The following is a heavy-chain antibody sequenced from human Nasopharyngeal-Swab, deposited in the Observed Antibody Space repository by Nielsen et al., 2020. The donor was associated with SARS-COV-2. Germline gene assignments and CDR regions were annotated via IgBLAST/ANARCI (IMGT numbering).Heavy chain of an antibody. CDR1: GDSVSSSSAC. CDR2: IYYRSKWSN. Sequence: QTLSLTSAISGDSVSSSSACSNCIRQSPSRGLEWLGRIYYRSKWSNDYGDSVKSRIPINSDTPKNQFSLQLNSMTPEDTAVYYCARGVIPDSLFYGLDVWGRGTTVTVSS. J-gene: IGHJ6*02. D-gene: IGHD3-10*01. V-gene: IGHV6-1*01. CDR3: ARGVIPDSLFYGLDV.